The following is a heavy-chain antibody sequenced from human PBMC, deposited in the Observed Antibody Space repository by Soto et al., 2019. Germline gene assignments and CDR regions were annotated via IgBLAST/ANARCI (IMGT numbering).Heavy chain of an antibody. CDR3: ARASGCSGGICAFDP. J-gene: IGHJ5*02. Sequence: QVQLQESGPGLVKPSETLSLTCTVSGGSISSYYWSWIRQPPGKGVEWIRYIYYSGSTNYNPSLKSRVTISLDTAKNQFSLKLSSVTAADTAVYYCARASGCSGGICAFDPWGQGTLVTVSS. V-gene: IGHV4-59*01. CDR1: GGSISSYY. D-gene: IGHD2-15*01. CDR2: IYYSGST.